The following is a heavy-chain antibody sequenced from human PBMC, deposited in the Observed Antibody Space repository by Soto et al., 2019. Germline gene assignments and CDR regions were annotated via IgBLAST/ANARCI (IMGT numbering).Heavy chain of an antibody. Sequence: QVQLVQSGAEEKKPGASVKVSCKASGYTFTSYAMHWVRQAPGQRLEWMGWINAGNGNTKYSQKFQGRVTITRDTSASTAYMELSSLRSEDTAVYYCARVKQLLVRAYYYYYGMDVWGQGTTVTVSS. J-gene: IGHJ6*02. D-gene: IGHD6-19*01. CDR3: ARVKQLLVRAYYYYYGMDV. V-gene: IGHV1-3*05. CDR2: INAGNGNT. CDR1: GYTFTSYA.